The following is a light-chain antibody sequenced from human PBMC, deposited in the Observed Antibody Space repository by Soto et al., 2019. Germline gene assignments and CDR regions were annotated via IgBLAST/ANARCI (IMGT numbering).Light chain of an antibody. V-gene: IGKV3-15*01. Sequence: EIVMTQSPATLSVSPGERATLSCRASQSISNTLAWYQQKPGQAPRLLIYGASSRATGIPARFSGSGSGTEFPLSISSLQSEDLALYYCQQYNNWPYTFGQGTKLEIK. CDR2: GAS. CDR1: QSISNT. CDR3: QQYNNWPYT. J-gene: IGKJ2*01.